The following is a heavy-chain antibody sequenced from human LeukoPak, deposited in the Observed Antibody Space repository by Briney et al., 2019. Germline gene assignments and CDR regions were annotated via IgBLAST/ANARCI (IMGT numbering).Heavy chain of an antibody. CDR2: INPNSGGT. V-gene: IGHV1-2*02. Sequence: ASVKVSCKASGYTFTGYYMHWVRQAPGQGLEWMGWINPNSGGTNYAQKFQGRVTMTRYTSISTAYMELSRLRSDDTAVYYCARGSSVAGTVYGYWGQGTLVTVSS. CDR3: ARGSSVAGTVYGY. D-gene: IGHD6-19*01. CDR1: GYTFTGYY. J-gene: IGHJ4*02.